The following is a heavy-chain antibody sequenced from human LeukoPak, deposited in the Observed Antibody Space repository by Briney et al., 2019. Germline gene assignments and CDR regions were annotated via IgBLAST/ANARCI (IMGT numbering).Heavy chain of an antibody. CDR2: IYAGGNT. V-gene: IGHV3-66*01. CDR1: GFSVNSHY. Sequence: GGSLKLSCAASGFSVNSHYMNWVRQAPGKGLEWVSIIYAGGNTFYADSVKGRFTISRDTSSNTLYLEMNSLRAEDTAFYYCAREPSGNSYRGDFDYWGQGTLVSVSS. D-gene: IGHD3-10*01. CDR3: AREPSGNSYRGDFDY. J-gene: IGHJ4*02.